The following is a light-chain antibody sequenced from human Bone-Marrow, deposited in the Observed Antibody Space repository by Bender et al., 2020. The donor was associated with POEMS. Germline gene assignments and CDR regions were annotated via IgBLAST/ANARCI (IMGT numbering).Light chain of an antibody. CDR1: SNYVGGYKY. CDR2: DVT. Sequence: QSALTQPASVSGSPGQSVTISCAGTSNYVGGYKYVSWYQQHPGKAPKLIIYDVTFRPSGVSNRFSDSKSGNTAYLTISGLQTEDEANYYCCSDAGRDNKVVFGGGTKLTVL. J-gene: IGLJ2*01. CDR3: CSDAGRDNKVV. V-gene: IGLV2-14*03.